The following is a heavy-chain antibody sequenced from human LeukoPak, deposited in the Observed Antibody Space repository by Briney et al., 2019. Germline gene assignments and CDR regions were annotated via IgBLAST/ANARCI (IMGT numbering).Heavy chain of an antibody. CDR2: ISGSGGST. V-gene: IGHV3-23*01. Sequence: GGSLRLSCAASGFTFSSYAMSWVRQAPGKGLEWVSAISGSGGSTYYADSVKGRFTISRDNSKSTLYLQMNSLRAEDTAVYYCAREGDSGSYYYDYWGQGTLVTVSS. D-gene: IGHD3-10*01. CDR1: GFTFSSYA. CDR3: AREGDSGSYYYDY. J-gene: IGHJ4*02.